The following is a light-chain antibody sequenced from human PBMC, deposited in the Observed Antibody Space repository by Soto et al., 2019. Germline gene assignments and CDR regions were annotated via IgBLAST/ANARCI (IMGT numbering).Light chain of an antibody. J-gene: IGLJ2*01. CDR3: QSYDSSLSAVV. Sequence: QSVLTQPPSVSGAPGQRVTISCTGSSSNIGAGYDVHWYQQLPGTAPKLLIYGNSNRPSGVPDRFSGSKSGTSASLAITGLQAEDEADHYYQSYDSSLSAVVFGGGTKLTVL. CDR1: SSNIGAGYD. CDR2: GNS. V-gene: IGLV1-40*01.